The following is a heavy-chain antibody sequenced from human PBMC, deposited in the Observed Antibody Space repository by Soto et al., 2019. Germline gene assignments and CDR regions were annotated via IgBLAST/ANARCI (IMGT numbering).Heavy chain of an antibody. V-gene: IGHV3-15*07. CDR1: GFSFTNAW. CDR2: IKSKTDGGTA. Sequence: EAQLVESGGGLVNPGGSLRRSCAASGFSFTNAWMNWVRQAPGEGLEWVGRIKSKTDGGTADYAAPVKGRITISRDESKSTLYLQMNSLKTEDTAVYYCTTGMSGPKNFWGQGTLVTVSS. D-gene: IGHD6-25*01. CDR3: TTGMSGPKNF. J-gene: IGHJ4*02.